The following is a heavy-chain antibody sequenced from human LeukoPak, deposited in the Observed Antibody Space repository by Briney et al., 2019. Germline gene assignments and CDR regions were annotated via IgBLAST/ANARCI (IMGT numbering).Heavy chain of an antibody. CDR1: GYTFTGYY. J-gene: IGHJ6*02. CDR3: ARLRALLRSCCGMDV. Sequence: ASVKVSCKASGYTFTGYYMHWVRQAPGQGLEWMGRINPNSGGTNYAQKFQGRVTMTRDTSISTAYMELSRLRSDDTAVYYCARLRALLRSCCGMDVWGQGTTATVSS. V-gene: IGHV1-2*06. CDR2: INPNSGGT. D-gene: IGHD5/OR15-5a*01.